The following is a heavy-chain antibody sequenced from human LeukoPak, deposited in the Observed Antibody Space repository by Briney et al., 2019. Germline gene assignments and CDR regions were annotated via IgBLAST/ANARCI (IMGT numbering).Heavy chain of an antibody. CDR1: GFPFSSYA. D-gene: IGHD7-27*01. CDR3: VKLTGDRKYYFDY. Sequence: GGSLRLSCSASGFPFSSYAMHWVRQAPGKGLEYVSAISDSGGSTYYADSVKGRFTISRDNSKNTLYLQMSSLRAEDTAVYYCVKLTGDRKYYFDYWGQGTLVTVSS. V-gene: IGHV3-64D*06. J-gene: IGHJ4*02. CDR2: ISDSGGST.